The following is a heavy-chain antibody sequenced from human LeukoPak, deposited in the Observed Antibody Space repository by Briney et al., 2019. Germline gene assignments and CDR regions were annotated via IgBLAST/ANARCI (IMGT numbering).Heavy chain of an antibody. CDR2: IIPIFGTA. Sequence: GASVKVSCKASGGTFSSYAISWVRQAPGQGLEWVGGIIPIFGTANYAQKFQGRVTITADESTSTAYMELSSLRSEDTAVYYCARFSPGGYSYFDYWGQGTLVTVSS. V-gene: IGHV1-69*13. D-gene: IGHD3-16*01. CDR3: ARFSPGGYSYFDY. J-gene: IGHJ4*02. CDR1: GGTFSSYA.